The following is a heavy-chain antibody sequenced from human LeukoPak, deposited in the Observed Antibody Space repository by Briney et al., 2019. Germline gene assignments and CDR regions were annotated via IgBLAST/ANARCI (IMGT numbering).Heavy chain of an antibody. V-gene: IGHV3-30*07. CDR3: AAVWRGSSSSWFDP. CDR1: GFAFSRYS. D-gene: IGHD6-6*01. CDR2: ISYDGSDK. Sequence: QSGGSLRLSCAASGFAFSRYSMHWVRQAPGKGLEWMATISYDGSDKYYADSVRGRVTISRGLSNNTLYLQMNSLRAEDTAVYYCAAVWRGSSSSWFDPWGQGTLVIVS. J-gene: IGHJ5*02.